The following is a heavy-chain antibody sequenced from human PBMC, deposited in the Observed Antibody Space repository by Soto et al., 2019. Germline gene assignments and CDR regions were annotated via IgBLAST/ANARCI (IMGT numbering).Heavy chain of an antibody. CDR3: ARRRIAAAEGWFDP. CDR2: ISAYNGNT. Sequence: ASVKVSCKASGYTFTNFGISWVRQAPGQGLEWMGWISAYNGNTNYAQNFQGRVTMTTDTSTSTAYMELRSLRSDDTAVYYCARRRIAAAEGWFDPWGQGTLVTSPQ. CDR1: GYTFTNFG. D-gene: IGHD6-13*01. V-gene: IGHV1-18*01. J-gene: IGHJ5*02.